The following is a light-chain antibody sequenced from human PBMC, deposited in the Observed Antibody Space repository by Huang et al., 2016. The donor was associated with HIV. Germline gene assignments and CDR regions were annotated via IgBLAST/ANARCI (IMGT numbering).Light chain of an antibody. V-gene: IGKV3-11*01. CDR3: QQRTNWPPNS. CDR1: QSVSSN. Sequence: EIVLTQSPATLSLSPGERATLSCRASQSVSSNLAWYQQKSGQPPRLLIYDAASRATGIPARFSGSGSGTDFTLTISSLEPEDFAVYFCQQRTNWPPNSFGGGTKVEI. CDR2: DAA. J-gene: IGKJ4*01.